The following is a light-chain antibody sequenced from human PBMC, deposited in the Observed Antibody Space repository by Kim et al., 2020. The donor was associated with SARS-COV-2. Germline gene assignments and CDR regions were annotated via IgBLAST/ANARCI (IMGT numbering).Light chain of an antibody. V-gene: IGKV3-15*01. J-gene: IGKJ4*01. CDR3: QQYENLPPVT. CDR1: QGVSDN. Sequence: EIVMTQSPATLSVSPGERVTLSCRASQGVSDNLAWYQQKHGQAPRLLIYGASTRATGIPARFSGSGSGTEFTLDISSLQSEDLAVHYCQQYENLPPVTFGGGTKVDIK. CDR2: GAS.